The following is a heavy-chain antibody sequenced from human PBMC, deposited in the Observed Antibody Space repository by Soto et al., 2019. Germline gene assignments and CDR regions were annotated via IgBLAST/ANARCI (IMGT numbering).Heavy chain of an antibody. Sequence: YSVQVSCKASGGPFSSYAISWVRQAPGQGLEWMGGIIPIFGTANYAQKFQGRVTITADESTSTAYMELSSLRSEDTAVYYCAAAKERSWSHREHWFDTWGQGTLVTFS. V-gene: IGHV1-69*01. CDR3: AAAKERSWSHREHWFDT. CDR1: GGPFSSYA. D-gene: IGHD6-25*01. J-gene: IGHJ5*02. CDR2: IIPIFGTA.